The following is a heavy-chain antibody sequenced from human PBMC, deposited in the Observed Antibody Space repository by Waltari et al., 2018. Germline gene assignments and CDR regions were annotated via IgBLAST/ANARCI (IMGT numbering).Heavy chain of an antibody. V-gene: IGHV4-61*02. Sequence: QVQLQESGPGLVKPSQTLSLTCSVSGVSITSGSHYWSWIRQPAGKGLEWIGHIYTSGSTKYNPSRKRRVTISVDTSKNQFSLRLSSVTAADTAVYYCVTVGSSIQAFDYCDNWGQGTLVTVSS. J-gene: IGHJ4*02. CDR1: GVSITSGSHY. D-gene: IGHD3-3*02. CDR3: VTVGSSIQAFDYCDN. CDR2: IYTSGST.